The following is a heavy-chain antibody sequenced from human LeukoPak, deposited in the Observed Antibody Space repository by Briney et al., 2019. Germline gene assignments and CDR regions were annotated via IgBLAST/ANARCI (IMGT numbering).Heavy chain of an antibody. J-gene: IGHJ5*02. CDR1: GGSISSGVYY. CDR3: ARAVTKAHWFDP. D-gene: IGHD4-17*01. Sequence: SETLSLTCTVSGGSISSGVYYWSWIRQHPGKGLEWIGYIYYSGSTYYNPSLKSRVTISVDTSKNQFSLKLSSVTAADTAVYYCARAVTKAHWFDPWGQGTLVTVSS. CDR2: IYYSGST. V-gene: IGHV4-31*03.